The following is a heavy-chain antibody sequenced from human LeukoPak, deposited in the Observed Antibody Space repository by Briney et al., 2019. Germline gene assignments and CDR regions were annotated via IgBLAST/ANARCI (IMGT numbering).Heavy chain of an antibody. CDR1: GGSFSGYY. CDR3: ASVYSGYDLALAYCGGDCYFGWFDP. Sequence: PWETLSLTCAVYGGSFSGYYWSWVRQPPGKGLEWIGEINHSGSTNYNPSLKSRVTISVDTSKNQFSLKLSSVTAADTAVYYCASVYSGYDLALAYCGGDCYFGWFDPWGQGTLVTVSS. D-gene: IGHD2-21*02. V-gene: IGHV4-34*01. J-gene: IGHJ5*02. CDR2: INHSGST.